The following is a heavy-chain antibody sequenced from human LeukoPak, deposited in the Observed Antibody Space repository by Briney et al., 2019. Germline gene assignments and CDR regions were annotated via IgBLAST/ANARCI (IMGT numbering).Heavy chain of an antibody. CDR1: GFTLGSYS. V-gene: IGHV3-23*01. D-gene: IGHD4-11*01. CDR3: ATSTVAKYDY. J-gene: IGHJ4*02. Sequence: GGSLRLSCAASGFTLGSYSMNWVRQAPGKGLEWVSAISGRGDSTLYADSVTGQFTSTRNNSKNTLKQQMNSLRTKDTALYYGATSTVAKYDYWGQGTLVAVSS. CDR2: ISGRGDST.